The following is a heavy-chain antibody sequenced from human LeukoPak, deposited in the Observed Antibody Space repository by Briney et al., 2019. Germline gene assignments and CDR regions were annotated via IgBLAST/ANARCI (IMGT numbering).Heavy chain of an antibody. CDR2: INHSGST. CDR1: GGSFSGYY. D-gene: IGHD6-13*01. J-gene: IGHJ5*02. V-gene: IGHV4-34*01. CDR3: ARGPRIRQLVHWFDP. Sequence: SETLSLTCAVYGGSFSGYYWSWIRQPPGKGLEWIGEINHSGSTNYNPSLKSRVTISVDTSKNQFSLKLSSVTAADTAVYYCARGPRIRQLVHWFDPWGQGTLVTVSS.